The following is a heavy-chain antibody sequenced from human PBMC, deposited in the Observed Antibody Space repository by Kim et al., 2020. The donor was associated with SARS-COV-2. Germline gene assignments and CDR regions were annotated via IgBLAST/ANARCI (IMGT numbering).Heavy chain of an antibody. D-gene: IGHD2-21*01. Sequence: GGSLRLSCAASGFTFSNYEFNWVRQAPGKGLEWVSYIGTSGNNIYYAHSVKGRFTVSRDSAKNSLYLQLDSLRDEDSAVYYFARETINCGGDCYDYWGQG. CDR3: ARETINCGGDCYDY. CDR2: IGTSGNNI. J-gene: IGHJ4*02. V-gene: IGHV3-48*03. CDR1: GFTFSNYE.